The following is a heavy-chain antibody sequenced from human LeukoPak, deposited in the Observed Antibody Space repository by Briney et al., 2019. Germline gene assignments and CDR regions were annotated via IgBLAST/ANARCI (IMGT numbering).Heavy chain of an antibody. J-gene: IGHJ4*02. CDR3: ARDMTAHSSAVSGVPGDY. Sequence: GGSLRLSCAASGFSFDDHAMHWVRQAPGKGLEWVSLINWDGSLIYYGDSVRGRFTISRDNSKNSLFLQMHGLRAEDSAFYYCARDMTAHSSAVSGVPGDYWGQGTLVIVSS. CDR2: INWDGSLI. D-gene: IGHD2-21*02. CDR1: GFSFDDHA. V-gene: IGHV3-43D*03.